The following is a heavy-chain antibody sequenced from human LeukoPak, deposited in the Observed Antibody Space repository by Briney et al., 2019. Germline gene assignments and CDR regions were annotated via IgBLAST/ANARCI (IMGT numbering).Heavy chain of an antibody. Sequence: PGGSLRLSCAASGFTFSNAWMSWVRQAPGKGLEWVGRIKSKTDGGTTDYAAPVKGRFTISRDDSKNTLYLQMNSLKTEDTAVYYCTTDPIDWELLLGEGLYFDYWGQGTLVTVSS. J-gene: IGHJ4*02. D-gene: IGHD1-26*01. CDR2: IKSKTDGGTT. V-gene: IGHV3-15*01. CDR1: GFTFSNAW. CDR3: TTDPIDWELLLGEGLYFDY.